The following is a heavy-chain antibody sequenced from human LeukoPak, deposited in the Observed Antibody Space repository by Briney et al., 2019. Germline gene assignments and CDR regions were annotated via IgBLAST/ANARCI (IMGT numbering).Heavy chain of an antibody. CDR3: ARYHIAVAGSFDY. Sequence: SETPSLTCTVSGGSISSSSYYWGWIRQPPGKELEWIGSIYYSGSTYYNPSLKSRDTISVDTSKNQFSPKLSSVTAADTAVYYCARYHIAVAGSFDYWGQGTLVTVSS. CDR2: IYYSGST. D-gene: IGHD6-19*01. CDR1: GGSISSSSYY. V-gene: IGHV4-39*01. J-gene: IGHJ4*02.